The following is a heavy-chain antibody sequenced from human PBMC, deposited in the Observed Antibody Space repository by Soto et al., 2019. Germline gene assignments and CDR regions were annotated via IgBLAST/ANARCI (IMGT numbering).Heavy chain of an antibody. CDR1: YYIFTSYG. J-gene: IGHJ4*02. CDR3: ARVGGSYSLDY. V-gene: IGHV1-18*01. CDR2: ISTYNGNT. Sequence: ASVKVSCKASYYIFTSYGMSWVRQAPGQGLEWMGWISTYNGNTNYAQKLQGRVTMTTDTSTSTAYMELRSLRSDDSAVYYCARVGGSYSLDYWGQGALVTVSS. D-gene: IGHD1-26*01.